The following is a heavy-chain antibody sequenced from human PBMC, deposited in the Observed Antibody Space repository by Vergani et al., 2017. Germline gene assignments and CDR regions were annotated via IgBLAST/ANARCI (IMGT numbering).Heavy chain of an antibody. CDR2: IIPILGIA. CDR3: AKEPGLPNPHGVRTPGSIDY. J-gene: IGHJ4*02. Sequence: QVQLVQSGAEVKKPGSSVKVSCKASGGTFSSYTISWVRQAPGQGLEWMGRIIPILGIANYAQKFQGRVPITADKSTSTAYMELSSLRSEDTAVYYCAKEPGLPNPHGVRTPGSIDYWGQGTLVTVSS. V-gene: IGHV1-69*08. CDR1: GGTFSSYT. D-gene: IGHD1-26*01.